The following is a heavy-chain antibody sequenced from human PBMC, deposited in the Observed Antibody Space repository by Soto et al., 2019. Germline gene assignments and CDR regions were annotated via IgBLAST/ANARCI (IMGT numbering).Heavy chain of an antibody. V-gene: IGHV5-51*01. CDR1: GYVFPSFW. CDR3: ARAPSLSGYYNPFDH. D-gene: IGHD3-9*01. Sequence: GESLKISCKTSGYVFPSFWIAWVRQVPWKGLEWMGSIYPDDSDARYSPSFRGQVTISAATSVNTVYLQWTSLRASDSAIYYCARAPSLSGYYNPFDHWGQGTQVTVSS. CDR2: IYPDDSDA. J-gene: IGHJ4*02.